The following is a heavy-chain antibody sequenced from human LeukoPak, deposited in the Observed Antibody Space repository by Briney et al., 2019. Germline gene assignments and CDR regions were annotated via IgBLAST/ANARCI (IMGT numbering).Heavy chain of an antibody. CDR1: GFTFNTFN. D-gene: IGHD3-9*01. CDR2: ITSGGDYI. V-gene: IGHV3-21*01. Sequence: PGGSLRLSCAASGFTFNTFNMNWVRQAPGKGLEWVSSITSGGDYIYYADSVKGRFTTSRDNAKPALSLQLNSLRFEDTAVYYCARGHYDVLAASYKWTPDYWGQGTLVTVSS. CDR3: ARGHYDVLAASYKWTPDY. J-gene: IGHJ4*02.